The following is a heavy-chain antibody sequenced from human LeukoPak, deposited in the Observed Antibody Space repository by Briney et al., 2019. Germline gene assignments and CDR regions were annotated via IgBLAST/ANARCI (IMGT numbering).Heavy chain of an antibody. J-gene: IGHJ4*02. D-gene: IGHD2-8*01. CDR2: VRSGGST. Sequence: PGGSLRLSCEASGFTFNSAWMSGVRRASGKGREWVARVRSGGSTDYAATAKGRFSISRDDSRNTVTLQMNSLTTEDTAVFYCAADVPENGAQIDYWGQGTRVTVSS. V-gene: IGHV3-15*01. CDR3: AADVPENGAQIDY. CDR1: GFTFNSAW.